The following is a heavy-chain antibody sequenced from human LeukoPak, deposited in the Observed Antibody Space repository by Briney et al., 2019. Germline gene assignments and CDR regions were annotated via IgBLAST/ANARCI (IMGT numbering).Heavy chain of an antibody. J-gene: IGHJ4*02. CDR2: IYHSGST. CDR1: GGSISSGGYY. CDR3: ARGGAVRFDY. D-gene: IGHD3-16*01. V-gene: IGHV4-30-2*01. Sequence: PSQTLSLTCTVSGGSISSGGYYWSWIRQPPGKGLEWIGYIYHSGSTYYNPSLKSRVTISVDRSKNQFSLKLSSVTAADTAVYYCARGGAVRFDYWGQGTLVTVSS.